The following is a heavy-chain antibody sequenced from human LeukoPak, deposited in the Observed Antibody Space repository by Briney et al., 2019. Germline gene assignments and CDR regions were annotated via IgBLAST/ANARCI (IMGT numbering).Heavy chain of an antibody. J-gene: IGHJ4*02. CDR3: ATPGPRSSYYDNPFDY. Sequence: PSETLSLTCTVSSGSISSSSYSWGWIRQPPGEGLEWIGTIFYGGTTYYNSSLKSRVAISVDTSKNQFSLKLSSVTAADTAVYYCATPGPRSSYYDNPFDYWGQGTLVTVSS. D-gene: IGHD3-22*01. CDR2: IFYGGTT. V-gene: IGHV4-39*07. CDR1: SGSISSSSYS.